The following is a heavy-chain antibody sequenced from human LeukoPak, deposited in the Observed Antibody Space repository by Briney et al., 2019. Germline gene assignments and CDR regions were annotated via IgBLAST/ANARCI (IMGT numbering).Heavy chain of an antibody. CDR3: AREAERYYYDSSGYAYYFDY. D-gene: IGHD3-22*01. Sequence: GGSLRLSCAASGFTFSYYSMNWVRQAPGKGLEWVSYISSSSSTIYYADSVKGRFTISRDNAKNSLYLQMNSLRAEDTAVYYCAREAERYYYDSSGYAYYFDYWGQGTLVTVSS. CDR2: ISSSSSTI. J-gene: IGHJ4*02. V-gene: IGHV3-48*04. CDR1: GFTFSYYS.